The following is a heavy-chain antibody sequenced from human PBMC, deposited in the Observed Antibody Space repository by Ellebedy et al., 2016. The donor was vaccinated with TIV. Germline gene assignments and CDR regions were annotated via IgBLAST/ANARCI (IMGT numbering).Heavy chain of an antibody. CDR1: GFTFSFYW. D-gene: IGHD6-19*01. CDR3: AKDRFSSAWYGGYFDY. J-gene: IGHJ4*02. V-gene: IGHV3-7*03. Sequence: GESLKISCAGSGFTFSFYWMSWVRQAPGKGPEWVANINKDGSEKFYVDSVKGRFTISRDNAKNSLYLQMNSLRAEDTAVYYCAKDRFSSAWYGGYFDYWGQGTLVTVSS. CDR2: INKDGSEK.